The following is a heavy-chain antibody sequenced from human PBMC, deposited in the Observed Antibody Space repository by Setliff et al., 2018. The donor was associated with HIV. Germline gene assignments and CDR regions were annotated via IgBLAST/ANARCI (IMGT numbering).Heavy chain of an antibody. CDR3: ARSPRDSSGWFGEGDY. CDR1: GYSFTSYW. J-gene: IGHJ4*02. V-gene: IGHV5-51*01. CDR2: IHPGDSDT. Sequence: PGESLNISCKGSGYSFTSYWIGWVRQMPGKGLEWMGIIHPGDSDTRYSPSFQGQVTISADKSISTAYLQWSSLKASDTALYYCARSPRDSSGWFGEGDYWGQGTLVTVSS. D-gene: IGHD6-19*01.